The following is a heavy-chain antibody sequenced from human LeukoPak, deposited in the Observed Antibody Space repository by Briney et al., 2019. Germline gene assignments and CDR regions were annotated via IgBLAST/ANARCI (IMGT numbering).Heavy chain of an antibody. Sequence: GGSLRLSCAASGFTFTTYAMTWVRQAPGKGLEWVSTISGNGGSTYYADSVKGRFTISRDNSKKTLYLQMNSLRAEDTAVYYCAKDTAPATIYRYFDYWGQGTLVTVSS. CDR1: GFTFTTYA. V-gene: IGHV3-23*01. D-gene: IGHD2-2*01. CDR2: ISGNGGST. CDR3: AKDTAPATIYRYFDY. J-gene: IGHJ4*02.